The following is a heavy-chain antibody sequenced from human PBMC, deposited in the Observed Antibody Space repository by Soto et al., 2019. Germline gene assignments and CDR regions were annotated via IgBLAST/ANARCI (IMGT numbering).Heavy chain of an antibody. CDR3: ARWGIFEYYYYGMDV. D-gene: IGHD3-16*01. V-gene: IGHV3-7*05. J-gene: IGHJ6*02. Sequence: GGSLRLSCAASGFTFSSYWMSWVRQAPGKGLEWVANIKQDGSEKYYVDSVKGRFTISRDNAKNSLYLQMNSLRAEDTAVYYCARWGIFEYYYYGMDVWGQGTTVTVSS. CDR1: GFTFSSYW. CDR2: IKQDGSEK.